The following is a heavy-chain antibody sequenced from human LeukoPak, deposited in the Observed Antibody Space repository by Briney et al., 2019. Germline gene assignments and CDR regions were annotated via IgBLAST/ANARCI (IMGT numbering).Heavy chain of an antibody. CDR3: AKDMGSGQLLFDAFGI. Sequence: PGGSLRLSCAASGFTFDDYAMHWARQAPGKGLEWVSGNSWNSGSIGYADSVKGRFTISRDNAKNSLYLQMNSLRAEDMALYYCAKDMGSGQLLFDAFGIWGQRTMVTVSS. D-gene: IGHD2-2*01. V-gene: IGHV3-9*03. CDR1: GFTFDDYA. J-gene: IGHJ3*02. CDR2: NSWNSGSI.